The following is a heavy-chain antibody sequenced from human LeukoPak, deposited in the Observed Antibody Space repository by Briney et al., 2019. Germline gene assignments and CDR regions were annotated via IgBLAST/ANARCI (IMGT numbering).Heavy chain of an antibody. Sequence: LTGESLRLSCAASGFTSICYWMSWVRRAPGKGLEWVADIKRDGSERYYVDSVKGRFTISRDNAKNSVFLQMNNLRVEDTAVYYCTCSAEADWGQGTLVTVSS. J-gene: IGHJ4*02. D-gene: IGHD6-19*01. CDR2: IKRDGSER. CDR3: TCSAEAD. V-gene: IGHV3-7*01. CDR1: GFTSICYW.